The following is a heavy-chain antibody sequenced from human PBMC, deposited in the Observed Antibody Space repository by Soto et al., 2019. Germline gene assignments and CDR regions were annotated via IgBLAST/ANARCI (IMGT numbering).Heavy chain of an antibody. CDR3: AICPGGSSWYIDY. J-gene: IGHJ4*02. Sequence: EVQLVESGGGLVKPGGSLRLSCAASGFTFSSYSMNWVRQAPGKGLEWVSSISSSSSYIYYADSVKGRFTISRDNAKNSLYLQMNSLRAEDTAVYYCAICPGGSSWYIDYWGQGTLVTVSS. V-gene: IGHV3-21*01. CDR2: ISSSSSYI. D-gene: IGHD6-13*01. CDR1: GFTFSSYS.